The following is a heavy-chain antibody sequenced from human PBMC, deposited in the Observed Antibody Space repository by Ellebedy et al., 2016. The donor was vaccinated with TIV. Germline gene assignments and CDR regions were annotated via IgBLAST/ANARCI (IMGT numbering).Heavy chain of an antibody. CDR1: GYTFTTYA. CDR2: INLGIGDT. D-gene: IGHD5-18*01. Sequence: AASVKVSCKASGYTFTTYAMHWARQAPGQRLEWMGWINLGIGDTKYSQNFQGRLTITSDASASTVYMELSSLRSGDTAVYFCARGYSYEFDYWGQGTLVTVSS. J-gene: IGHJ4*02. V-gene: IGHV1-3*01. CDR3: ARGYSYEFDY.